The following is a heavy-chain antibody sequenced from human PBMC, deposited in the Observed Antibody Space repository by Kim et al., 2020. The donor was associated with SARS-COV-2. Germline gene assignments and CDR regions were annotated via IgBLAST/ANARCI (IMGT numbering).Heavy chain of an antibody. Sequence: ADSVKSRFTTSRDNATETLYLQLNSLRAEDTAVYYCAIVASKLRFLNFEYWGQGTLVTVSP. J-gene: IGHJ4*02. D-gene: IGHD3-3*01. V-gene: IGHV3-23*01. CDR3: AIVASKLRFLNFEY.